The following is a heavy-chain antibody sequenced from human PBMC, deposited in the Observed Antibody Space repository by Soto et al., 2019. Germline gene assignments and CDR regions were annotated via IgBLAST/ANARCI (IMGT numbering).Heavy chain of an antibody. V-gene: IGHV3-30*18. CDR3: AKEVHCGGGSCSWSEGFDY. D-gene: IGHD2-15*01. CDR1: GFIFSSYG. J-gene: IGHJ4*02. Sequence: QVQLVESGGGVVQPGRSLRLSCAASGFIFSSYGMHWVRQAPGKGLEWVAVISYEGSHTYYADSVKGRFTITRDNSKNTLYLQMYSLRPEDRAVYYCAKEVHCGGGSCSWSEGFDYYGQGTLLTVS. CDR2: ISYEGSHT.